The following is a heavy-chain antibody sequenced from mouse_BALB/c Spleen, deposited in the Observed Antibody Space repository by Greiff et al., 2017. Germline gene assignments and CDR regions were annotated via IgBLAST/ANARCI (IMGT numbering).Heavy chain of an antibody. Sequence: QVQLQQSGPGLVQPSQSLSITCTVSGFSLTSYGVHWVRQPPGKGLEWLGVIWAGGSTNYNSALMSRLSISKDNSKSQVFLKMNSLQTDDTAMYYCAREGYGNSFAYWGQGTLVTVSA. D-gene: IGHD2-1*01. CDR3: AREGYGNSFAY. J-gene: IGHJ3*01. CDR2: IWAGGST. V-gene: IGHV2-9*02. CDR1: GFSLTSYG.